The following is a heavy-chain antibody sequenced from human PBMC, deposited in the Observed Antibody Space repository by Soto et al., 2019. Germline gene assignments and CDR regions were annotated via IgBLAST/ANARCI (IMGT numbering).Heavy chain of an antibody. CDR1: GGSISSGGYY. D-gene: IGHD3-10*01. V-gene: IGHV4-31*03. CDR3: ATLTMVRGALWYYYGMDV. CDR2: IYYSGST. J-gene: IGHJ6*02. Sequence: QVQLQESGPGLVKPSQTLSLTCTVSGGSISSGGYYWSWIRQHPGKGLEWIGYIYYSGSTYYNPSLNGRVTLSLDPSKNQFSLQLRSVTAADTAVYSCATLTMVRGALWYYYGMDVWGQGTTVTVSS.